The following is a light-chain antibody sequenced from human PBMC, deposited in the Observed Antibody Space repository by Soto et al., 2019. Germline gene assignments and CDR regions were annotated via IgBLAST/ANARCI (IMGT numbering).Light chain of an antibody. CDR2: GSS. V-gene: IGKV1-39*01. J-gene: IGKJ3*01. CDR1: QTISNY. CDR3: QQSYNVPFT. Sequence: DIQMTQSPASLAASLGDRITISCLASQTISNYLNWYHQKPGEAPKILIYGSSTLQSGVPSTFSGSGSGTEFTLSISSLQPEDFGTYYCQQSYNVPFTFGPGTKVDVK.